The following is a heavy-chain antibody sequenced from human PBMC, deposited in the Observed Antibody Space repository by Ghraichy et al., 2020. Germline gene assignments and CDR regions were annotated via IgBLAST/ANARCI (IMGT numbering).Heavy chain of an antibody. CDR2: IYYSGST. D-gene: IGHD4/OR15-4a*01. J-gene: IGHJ4*02. CDR1: GGSISNYW. V-gene: IGHV4-59*01. Sequence: GTLRLSCSVSGGSISNYWWSWIRQPPGKGLEWIGYIYYSGSTNFNPSLKSRVTISVDTSKNQFSLKLSSVTAADTAVYYCARDTGAHINDYWGQGTLVTVSS. CDR3: ARDTGAHINDY.